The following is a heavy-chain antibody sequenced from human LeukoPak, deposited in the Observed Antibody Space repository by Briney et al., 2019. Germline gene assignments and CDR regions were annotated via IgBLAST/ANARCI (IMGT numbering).Heavy chain of an antibody. CDR3: AKGLGYCSSTSCYRNYCYYYGMDV. CDR2: ISGSGGST. CDR1: GYSFSSYA. Sequence: PGESLKISCKGSGYSFSSYAMSWVREAPGKGLEWVSAISGSGGSTYYADSVKGRFTISRDNSKNTLYLQMNSLRAEDTAVYYCAKGLGYCSSTSCYRNYCYYYGMDVWGQGTTVTVSS. J-gene: IGHJ6*02. D-gene: IGHD2-2*02. V-gene: IGHV3-23*01.